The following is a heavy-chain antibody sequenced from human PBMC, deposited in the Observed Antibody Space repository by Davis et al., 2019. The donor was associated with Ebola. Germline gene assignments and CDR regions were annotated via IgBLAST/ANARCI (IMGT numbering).Heavy chain of an antibody. J-gene: IGHJ4*02. D-gene: IGHD6-13*01. CDR3: ARCGIAAAGSDY. Sequence: SETLSLTCAVYGGSFSGYYWSWIRQPPGKGLEWIGEINHSGRTNYNPSLKSRVTISVDTSKNQFSLKLSSVTAADTAVYHCARCGIAAAGSDYWGQGTLVTVSS. CDR2: INHSGRT. V-gene: IGHV4-34*01. CDR1: GGSFSGYY.